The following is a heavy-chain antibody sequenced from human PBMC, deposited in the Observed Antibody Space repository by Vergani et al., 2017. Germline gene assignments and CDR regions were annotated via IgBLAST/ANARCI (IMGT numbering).Heavy chain of an antibody. CDR3: AREAAIITIFGQELPRRFDY. CDR1: GFTFSDYY. CDR2: ISSSGSTI. D-gene: IGHD3-3*01. Sequence: QVQLVESGGGLVTPGGSLRLSCAASGFTFSDYYMSWIRQAPGKGLEWVSYISSSGSTIYYADSVKGRFTISRDNAKNSLYLQMNSLRAEDTAVYYCAREAAIITIFGQELPRRFDYWGQGTLVTVSS. V-gene: IGHV3-11*01. J-gene: IGHJ4*02.